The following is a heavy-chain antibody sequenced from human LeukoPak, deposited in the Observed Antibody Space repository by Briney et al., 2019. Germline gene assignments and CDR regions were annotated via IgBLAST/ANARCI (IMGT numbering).Heavy chain of an antibody. CDR3: AGPWGSAFDI. CDR1: GGSISSGGYY. J-gene: IGHJ3*02. Sequence: SETLSLTCTASGGSISSGGYYWSWIRQHPGKGLEWIGYIYYSGTTYYNPSLKSRLTISVDTSKNQFSLKLSSVTAADTAVYYCAGPWGSAFDIWGQGTLVTVSS. CDR2: IYYSGTT. V-gene: IGHV4-31*03. D-gene: IGHD3-16*01.